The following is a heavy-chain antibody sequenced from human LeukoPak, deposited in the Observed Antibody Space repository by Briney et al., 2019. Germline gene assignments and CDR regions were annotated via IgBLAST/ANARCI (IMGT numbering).Heavy chain of an antibody. CDR3: ARGVEPLAANTLAY. Sequence: GGSLRLSCAASGFTVITNDMTWVRQAPGKGLEWVSVLYSDGDTKYADSVQGRFTISRDNSKNTLYLEMNSLSPDDTAVYYCARGVEPLAANTLAYWGEGTLVTVSS. CDR1: GFTVITND. CDR2: LYSDGDT. D-gene: IGHD1-14*01. J-gene: IGHJ4*02. V-gene: IGHV3-53*01.